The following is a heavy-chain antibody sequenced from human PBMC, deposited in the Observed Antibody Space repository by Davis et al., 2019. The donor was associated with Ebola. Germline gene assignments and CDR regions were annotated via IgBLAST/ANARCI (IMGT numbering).Heavy chain of an antibody. CDR2: ISSSGSTI. D-gene: IGHD2-15*01. J-gene: IGHJ5*02. CDR3: ARSVKCCSGGNCNRTPPCWFDP. V-gene: IGHV3-11*04. CDR1: GFTFSDYY. Sequence: GESLKISCAASGFTFSDYYMSWIRQAPGKGLEWVSYISSSGSTIYYANSVKGRFTISRDNAKNSLYLQMNSLRAEDTAVYYCARSVKCCSGGNCNRTPPCWFDPWGQGALVTVSS.